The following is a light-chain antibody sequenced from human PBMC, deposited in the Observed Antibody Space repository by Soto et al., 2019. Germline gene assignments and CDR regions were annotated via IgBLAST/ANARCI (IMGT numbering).Light chain of an antibody. J-gene: IGKJ1*01. CDR3: QQRSNWPPWT. Sequence: PGERATLSCRASQSVSSYLAWYQQKPGQAPRLLIYDASNRATGIPARFSGSGSGTDFTLTISSLEPEDFAVYYCQQRSNWPPWTFGQGTKVDIK. V-gene: IGKV3-11*01. CDR2: DAS. CDR1: QSVSSY.